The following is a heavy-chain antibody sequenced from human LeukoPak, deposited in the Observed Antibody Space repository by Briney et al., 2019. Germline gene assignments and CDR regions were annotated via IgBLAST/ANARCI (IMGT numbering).Heavy chain of an antibody. CDR2: IYTSGST. CDR3: AGALGQVTMVRGGSFRWFDP. J-gene: IGHJ5*02. D-gene: IGHD3-10*01. CDR1: GGSFSSYY. Sequence: SETLSLTCAVYGGSFSSYYWSWIRQPAGKGLEWIGRIYTSGSTNYNPSLKSRVTMSVDTSKNQFSLKLSSVTAADTAVYYCAGALGQVTMVRGGSFRWFDPWGQGTLVTVSS. V-gene: IGHV4-59*10.